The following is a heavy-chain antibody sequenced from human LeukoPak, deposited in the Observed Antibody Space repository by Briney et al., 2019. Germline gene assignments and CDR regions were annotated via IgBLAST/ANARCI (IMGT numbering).Heavy chain of an antibody. CDR1: GGSFSGYY. Sequence: SETLSLTCAVYGGSFSGYYWSWIRQPPGKGLEWIGEINHSGSTNYNPSLKSRVTISVDASKNQFSLKLSSVTAADTAVYYCARGPIRHDYVWGSYRYSTLFDYWGQGTLVTVSS. V-gene: IGHV4-34*01. D-gene: IGHD3-16*02. CDR2: INHSGST. CDR3: ARGPIRHDYVWGSYRYSTLFDY. J-gene: IGHJ4*02.